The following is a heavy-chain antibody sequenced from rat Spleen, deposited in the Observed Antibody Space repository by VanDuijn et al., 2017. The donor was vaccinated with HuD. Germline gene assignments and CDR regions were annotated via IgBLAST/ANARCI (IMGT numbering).Heavy chain of an antibody. V-gene: IGHV2-30*01. CDR2: IWTGGIT. J-gene: IGHJ2*01. CDR3: ARENY. Sequence: QVQLKESGPGLVQPSQTLSLTCTVSGFSLTSYNVHWVRQSTGKGLEWMGIIWTGGITDYNSALKSRLSISRDTSKSQVFLKMSSLQTEDTATYYCARENYWGQGVMVTGSS. CDR1: GFSLTSYN.